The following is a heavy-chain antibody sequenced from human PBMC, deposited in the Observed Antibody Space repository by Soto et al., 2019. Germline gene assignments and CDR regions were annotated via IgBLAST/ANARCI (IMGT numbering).Heavy chain of an antibody. CDR2: ISYDGSNK. J-gene: IGHJ4*02. V-gene: IGHV3-30*18. CDR3: AKDNWNYPYDY. Sequence: QVQLVESGGGVVQPGRSLRLSCAASGFTFSSYGMHWVRQAPGKGLEWVAVISYDGSNKYYADSVKGRFTISRDNSKNTLYLQMNSLRAEDTAVYYRAKDNWNYPYDYRGQGTLVTVSS. D-gene: IGHD1-7*01. CDR1: GFTFSSYG.